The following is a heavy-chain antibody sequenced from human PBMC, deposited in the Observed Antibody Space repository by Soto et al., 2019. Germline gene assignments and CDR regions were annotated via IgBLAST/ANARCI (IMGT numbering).Heavy chain of an antibody. J-gene: IGHJ4*02. CDR1: GFTFDNYA. CDR2: ISWNGASI. CDR3: ATLPLSGSDFDC. V-gene: IGHV3-9*01. Sequence: EVQLVESGGGLVQPGRSLRLSCAASGFTFDNYAIHWVRRAPGKGLEWVAGISWNGASIGYADSVKGRFTISRDNAKNSLFLQMNSLTAEDTARYYCATLPLSGSDFDCWGRGTLVSVSS. D-gene: IGHD3-10*01.